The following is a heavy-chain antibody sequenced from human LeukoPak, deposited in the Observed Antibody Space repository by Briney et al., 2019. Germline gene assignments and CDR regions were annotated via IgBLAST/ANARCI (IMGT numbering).Heavy chain of an antibody. J-gene: IGHJ4*02. Sequence: ASVKVSCKASGYTFTGYYMHWVRQAPGQGLEWMGWINPNSGGTNYAQKLQGRVTMTRDTSSNTAYMELSRLRSDDTAAYYCAKGSANVVVPSASLEYWGQGTLVTVAS. CDR2: INPNSGGT. V-gene: IGHV1-2*02. D-gene: IGHD2-2*01. CDR3: AKGSANVVVPSASLEY. CDR1: GYTFTGYY.